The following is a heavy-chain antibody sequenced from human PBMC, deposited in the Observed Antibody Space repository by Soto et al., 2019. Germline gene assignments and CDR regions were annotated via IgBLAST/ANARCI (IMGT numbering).Heavy chain of an antibody. Sequence: GGSLRLSCVASGFTFSRYSMNWVRQAPGKGPEWLSYINTISTTIYYADSVKGRFTNTRDNAKNSLYLQMNSLRGEDTAVYYCARDFDCANGACYTSYYYYGLDVWGLGTTVTVAS. J-gene: IGHJ6*02. CDR1: GFTFSRYS. V-gene: IGHV3-48*01. D-gene: IGHD2-8*01. CDR2: INTISTTI. CDR3: ARDFDCANGACYTSYYYYGLDV.